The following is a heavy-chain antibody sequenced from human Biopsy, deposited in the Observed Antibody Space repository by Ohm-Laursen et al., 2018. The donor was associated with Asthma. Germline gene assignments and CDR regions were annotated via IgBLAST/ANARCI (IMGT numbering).Heavy chain of an antibody. Sequence: GASVKVSCKASGYNFISFAIHWVRQAPGQRLEWMGWVNTGNSDTKYSQKFQGRVTITRDTSASTAYMELRSLRSEDTATYYYARTYYDFLTGQVKDVFGVWGQGTMVTVSS. J-gene: IGHJ3*01. V-gene: IGHV1-3*04. CDR3: ARTYYDFLTGQVKDVFGV. CDR2: VNTGNSDT. D-gene: IGHD3-9*01. CDR1: GYNFISFA.